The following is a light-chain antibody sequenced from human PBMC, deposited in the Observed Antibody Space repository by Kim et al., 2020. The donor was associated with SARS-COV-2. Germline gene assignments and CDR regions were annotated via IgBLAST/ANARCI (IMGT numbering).Light chain of an antibody. CDR3: QRRTI. J-gene: IGKJ4*01. V-gene: IGKV3-11*01. CDR1: QIVSRS. CDR2: DAS. Sequence: ATPSESPGETASLACRASQIVSRSLAWYQQKPGQAPRLLIYDASYRATGIPARFSGSASETDFTLTINSLEPEDVAVYFCQRRTIFGGGTKVDIK.